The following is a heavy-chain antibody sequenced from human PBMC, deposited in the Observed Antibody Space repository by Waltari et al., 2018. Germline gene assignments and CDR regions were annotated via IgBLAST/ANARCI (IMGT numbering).Heavy chain of an antibody. Sequence: QVQLVESGGGVVQPGRSLRLSCAASGFTFSSYGMHWVRQAPGKGLEWVAVISYDGINKYYADSVKGRFTISRDNSKNTLYLQMNSLRAEDTAVYYCAKVMVRGGDPSLDYWGQGTLVTVSS. J-gene: IGHJ4*02. CDR2: ISYDGINK. D-gene: IGHD2-21*02. V-gene: IGHV3-30*18. CDR3: AKVMVRGGDPSLDY. CDR1: GFTFSSYG.